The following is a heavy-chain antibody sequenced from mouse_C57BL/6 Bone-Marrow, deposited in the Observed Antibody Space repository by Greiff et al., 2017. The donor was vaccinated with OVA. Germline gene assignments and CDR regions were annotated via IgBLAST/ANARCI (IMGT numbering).Heavy chain of an antibody. Sequence: VQLQESGPGLVAPSQSLSITCTVSGFSLTSYGVHWVRQPPGKGLEWLVVIWSDGSTTYNSALKSRLSISKDNSKSQVFLKMNSLQTDDTAMYSCARHPEYYYGSGYYAMDYWGQGTSVTVSS. CDR1: GFSLTSYG. J-gene: IGHJ4*01. D-gene: IGHD1-1*01. CDR3: ARHPEYYYGSGYYAMDY. V-gene: IGHV2-6-1*01. CDR2: IWSDGST.